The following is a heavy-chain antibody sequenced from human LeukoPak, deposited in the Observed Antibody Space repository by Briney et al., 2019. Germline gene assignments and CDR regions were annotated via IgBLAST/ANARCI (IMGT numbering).Heavy chain of an antibody. CDR3: ARVKQQLVRLLGRDTTYYYYYYMDV. Sequence: TGGSLRLSCAGSGFTFSSYWMSWVRQAPGKGLEWVANIKQDGNEKHYVDSVKGRFTISRDNAKNSLFLQMNSLRAEDTAVYFCARVKQQLVRLLGRDTTYYYYYYMDVWGKGTTVTVSS. CDR2: IKQDGNEK. D-gene: IGHD6-13*01. V-gene: IGHV3-7*01. J-gene: IGHJ6*03. CDR1: GFTFSSYW.